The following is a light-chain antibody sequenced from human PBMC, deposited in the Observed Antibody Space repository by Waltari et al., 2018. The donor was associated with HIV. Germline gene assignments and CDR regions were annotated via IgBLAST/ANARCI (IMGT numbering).Light chain of an antibody. J-gene: IGLJ3*02. CDR1: TSDADSFDY. Sequence: QSALTQPAYVSGSPGQSITISCTGPTSDADSFDYVSWYQQHPGKVPTLIIYAVSFPAAGVSNRCSAAKSGNTTSLTISGLQAEDEAVYYCGSYTATNSMMFGGGTKLTVL. CDR3: GSYTATNSMM. CDR2: AVS. V-gene: IGLV2-14*01.